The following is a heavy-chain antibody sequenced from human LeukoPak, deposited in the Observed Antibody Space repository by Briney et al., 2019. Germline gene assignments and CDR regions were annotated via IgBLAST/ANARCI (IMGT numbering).Heavy chain of an antibody. J-gene: IGHJ6*03. V-gene: IGHV1-69*05. Sequence: SVKVSCKASGGTFSSYAISWVRQAPGQGLEWMGGIIPIFGTANYAQKFQGRVTITTDESTSTAYMELSSLRSEDTAVYYCATYSGYSGYDYVSYYYYYYMDVWGKGTTVTVSS. CDR1: GGTFSSYA. CDR2: IIPIFGTA. CDR3: ATYSGYSGYDYVSYYYYYYMDV. D-gene: IGHD5-12*01.